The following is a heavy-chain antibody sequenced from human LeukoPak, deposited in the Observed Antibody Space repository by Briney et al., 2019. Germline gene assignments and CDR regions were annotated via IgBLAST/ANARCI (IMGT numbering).Heavy chain of an antibody. D-gene: IGHD6-19*01. CDR2: IKQDGSEK. CDR1: RFTYRDYW. Sequence: GGSLRLSCAASRFTYRDYWMSWVRQAPGKGLEWVANIKQDGSEKYYVDSVKGRFTISRDNAKNSLYLQKNRVRGEDTAVYYCARHTSAWYYFDYWGQGTLVTVSS. V-gene: IGHV3-7*01. J-gene: IGHJ4*02. CDR3: ARHTSAWYYFDY.